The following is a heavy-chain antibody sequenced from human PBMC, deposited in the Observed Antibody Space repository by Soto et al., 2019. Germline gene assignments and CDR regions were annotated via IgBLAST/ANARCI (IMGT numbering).Heavy chain of an antibody. CDR2: IDPSDSYT. V-gene: IGHV5-10-1*01. J-gene: IGHJ4*02. CDR3: ARLNLHYGSGSYLYYFDY. Sequence: PGESLKISCKGSGYSFTSYWISWVRQMPGKGLEWMGRIDPSDSYTNYSPSFQGHVTISADKSISTAYLQWSSLKASDTAMYYCARLNLHYGSGSYLYYFDYWGQGTLVTVSS. D-gene: IGHD3-10*01. CDR1: GYSFTSYW.